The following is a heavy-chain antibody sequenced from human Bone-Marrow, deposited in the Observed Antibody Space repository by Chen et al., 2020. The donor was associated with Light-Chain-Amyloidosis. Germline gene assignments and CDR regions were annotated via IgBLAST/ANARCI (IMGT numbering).Heavy chain of an antibody. CDR3: ARGRVIGTGLNDY. CDR1: GFTFSDYW. CDR2: INSDESST. D-gene: IGHD2-21*01. J-gene: IGHJ4*02. Sequence: EVQLVESGGGLVQPGGSLRLSCAASGFTFSDYWMHWVRQAPGKGLVWVSRINSDESSTTYADSVKGRFTISRDNAKNTLYLKMNSLRAEDTAVYYCARGRVIGTGLNDYWGQGTLVTVSS. V-gene: IGHV3-74*01.